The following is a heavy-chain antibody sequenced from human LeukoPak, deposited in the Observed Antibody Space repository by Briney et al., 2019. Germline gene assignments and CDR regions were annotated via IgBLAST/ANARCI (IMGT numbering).Heavy chain of an antibody. J-gene: IGHJ2*01. CDR3: ARGPRYGDYGRYFDL. CDR1: GGSFSGYY. Sequence: KPSETLSLTCAVYGGSFSGYYWSWIRQPPGKGLEWIGEINHSGSTNYNPSLKSRVTISVDTSKNQFSLKLSSVTAADTAVYYCARGPRYGDYGRYFDLWGRGTLVTVPS. V-gene: IGHV4-34*01. CDR2: INHSGST. D-gene: IGHD4-17*01.